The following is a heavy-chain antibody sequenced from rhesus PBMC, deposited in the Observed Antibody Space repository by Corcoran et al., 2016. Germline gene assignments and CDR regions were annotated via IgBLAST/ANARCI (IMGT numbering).Heavy chain of an antibody. J-gene: IGHJ1*01. CDR1: GGSINGYYY. CDR3: ARDAYENRVTTGEYFEF. D-gene: IGHD4-23*01. V-gene: IGHV4-73*01. Sequence: QVKLQQWGEGLVKPSETLSLTCAVYGGSINGYYYWRWIRQAPGKGEEWFGNIDGNSASTNYNPSLKNRVTISTDTSKNQFSLKLSSVTAADTAVYYCARDAYENRVTTGEYFEFWGQGALVTVSS. CDR2: IDGNSAST.